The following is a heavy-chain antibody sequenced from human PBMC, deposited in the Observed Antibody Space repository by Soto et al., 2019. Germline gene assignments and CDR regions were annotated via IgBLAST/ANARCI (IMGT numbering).Heavy chain of an antibody. CDR1: GFTVSSNY. D-gene: IGHD5-12*01. CDR2: IYSGGST. CDR3: ARVRGYEYDAFDI. J-gene: IGHJ3*02. Sequence: GSLRLSCAASGFTVSSNYMSWVRQAPGKGLEWVSVIYSGGSTYYADSVKGRFTISRHNSKNTLYLQMNSLRAEDTAVYYCARVRGYEYDAFDIWGQGTMVTVSS. V-gene: IGHV3-53*04.